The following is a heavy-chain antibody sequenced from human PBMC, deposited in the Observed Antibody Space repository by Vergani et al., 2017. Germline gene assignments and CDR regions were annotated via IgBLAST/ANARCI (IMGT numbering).Heavy chain of an antibody. J-gene: IGHJ4*02. CDR3: ARGSGIAAAGTGY. CDR2: INPSGGST. V-gene: IGHV1-46*01. Sequence: QVLLVQSGAEVKKPGASVRVSCKTSGYTFTNYYIHWVRQAPGQGLEWMGIINPSGGSTTYAQQFQGRLTMTRDTSTSTVYMDLSSLRSEDTAVYYCARGSGIAAAGTGYWGQGTLVTVSS. D-gene: IGHD6-13*01. CDR1: GYTFTNYY.